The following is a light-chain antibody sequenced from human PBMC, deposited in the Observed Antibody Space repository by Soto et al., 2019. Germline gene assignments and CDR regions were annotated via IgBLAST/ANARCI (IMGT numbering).Light chain of an antibody. Sequence: DMQMTQSPSSLSASVGDRVTITCRAGQGLGNFLALYQQKPGKAPRLLVYSASTLQRGVPSRFSGSGSGTEFTLTINGLQPEDVATYYCQKYKVPPLSLGGGTRVDI. CDR1: QGLGNF. CDR2: SAS. V-gene: IGKV1-27*01. CDR3: QKYKVPPLS. J-gene: IGKJ4*01.